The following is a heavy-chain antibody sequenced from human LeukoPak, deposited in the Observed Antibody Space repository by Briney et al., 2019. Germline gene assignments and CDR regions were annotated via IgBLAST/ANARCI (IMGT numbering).Heavy chain of an antibody. CDR3: ARGDPIDY. Sequence: SETLSLTCTVSGGSISSHYWSWIRQPPGKGLEWIGYIYYSGSTKYNPSLKSRVTISVDTSKNQFSLKLSSVTAADTAVYYCARGDPIDYWGQGTLVTVSS. CDR1: GGSISSHY. V-gene: IGHV4-59*11. J-gene: IGHJ4*02. CDR2: IYYSGST.